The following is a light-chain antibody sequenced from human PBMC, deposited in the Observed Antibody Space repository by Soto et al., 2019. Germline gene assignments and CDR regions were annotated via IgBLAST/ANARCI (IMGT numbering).Light chain of an antibody. CDR2: TAS. CDR3: QQYGSSPPIT. CDR1: QSISSSY. V-gene: IGKV3-20*01. Sequence: ILLTHSPVTLSLSLWKRATLSCRASQSISSSYLAWYQQKPGQAPRLLIYTASSRATGIPDRFSGSGSGTDFTLTISRLEPEDFAVYYCQQYGSSPPITFGQGTRLEIK. J-gene: IGKJ5*01.